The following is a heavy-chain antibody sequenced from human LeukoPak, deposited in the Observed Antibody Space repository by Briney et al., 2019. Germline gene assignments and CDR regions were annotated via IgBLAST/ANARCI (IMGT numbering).Heavy chain of an antibody. CDR3: ARGVYSYGYYYYGMDV. V-gene: IGHV3-74*01. J-gene: IGHJ6*02. D-gene: IGHD5-18*01. CDR1: GFTFSSYW. CDR2: INSDGSST. Sequence: QPGGSLRLSCAASGFTFSSYWMHWVRQAPGKGLVWVSRINSDGSSTSYADSVKGRFTISRDNAKNTLYLQMNSLRAEDTAVYYCARGVYSYGYYYYGMDVWGRGTTVTVSS.